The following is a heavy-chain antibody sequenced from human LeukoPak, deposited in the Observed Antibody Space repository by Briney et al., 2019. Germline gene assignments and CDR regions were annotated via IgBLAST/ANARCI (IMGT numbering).Heavy chain of an antibody. J-gene: IGHJ5*02. CDR2: ITSSSSHI. CDR3: ARDFWSGYYTGNCFDP. V-gene: IGHV3-21*01. D-gene: IGHD3-3*01. Sequence: GGSLRLSCAASGFTFGSYALNWVRQAPGKGLEWVSSITSSSSHIYYADSVKGRFTISRGNAKNSLYLQMNSLRAEDTAVYYCARDFWSGYYTGNCFDPWGQGTLVTVSS. CDR1: GFTFGSYA.